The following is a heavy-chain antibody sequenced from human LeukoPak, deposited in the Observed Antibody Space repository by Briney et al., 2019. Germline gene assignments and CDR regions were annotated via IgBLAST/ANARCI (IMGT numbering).Heavy chain of an antibody. J-gene: IGHJ5*02. CDR3: ARGRTQFSDGSGLNWFDP. CDR2: VFSSGRT. V-gene: IGHV4-31*03. CDR1: GDSFSSGGY. D-gene: IGHD3-22*01. Sequence: SETLSLTCTVSGDSFSSGGYTWLRKLPGMGLEWIGYVFSSGRTYYNKSLMGRVTISLDTSKNQFSLRLSSVTAADTAVYYCARGRTQFSDGSGLNWFDPWGQGTLVTVSS.